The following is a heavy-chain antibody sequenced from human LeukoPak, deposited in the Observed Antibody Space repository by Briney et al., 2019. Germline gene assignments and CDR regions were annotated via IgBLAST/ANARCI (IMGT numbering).Heavy chain of an antibody. D-gene: IGHD6-13*01. J-gene: IGHJ5*02. V-gene: IGHV3-30*02. CDR3: ACSGYSSTKNWFDP. Sequence: GGSLRLSCAASGFTFSRYGMHWVRQAPGKGLEWVAFIRYDGSNKYYADSVKGRFTISRDNSKNTLYLQMNSLRAEDTAVYYCACSGYSSTKNWFDPWGQGTLVTVSS. CDR1: GFTFSRYG. CDR2: IRYDGSNK.